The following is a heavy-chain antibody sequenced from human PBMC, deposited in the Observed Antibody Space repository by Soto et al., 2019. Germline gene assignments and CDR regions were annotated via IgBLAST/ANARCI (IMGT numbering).Heavy chain of an antibody. V-gene: IGHV5-51*01. Sequence: GVSIKISSNCSGHSVTSDVIVWMRQMPRKGLEWMGIIYPGDSDTRYSPSFHGQVTISADKSISPAYLQWSSLKASDTAMYYCARLDGGNPNYYSGMDVWGHGTSVTVSS. J-gene: IGHJ6*02. CDR1: GHSVTSDV. D-gene: IGHD3-10*01. CDR2: IYPGDSDT. CDR3: ARLDGGNPNYYSGMDV.